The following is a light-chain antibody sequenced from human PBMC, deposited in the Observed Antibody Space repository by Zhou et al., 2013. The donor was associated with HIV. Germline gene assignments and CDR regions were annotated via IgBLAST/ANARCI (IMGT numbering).Light chain of an antibody. CDR1: QGISSS. V-gene: IGKV1-9*01. CDR2: AAS. J-gene: IGKJ1*01. Sequence: DIQLTQSPSFLSASVGDRVTITCRASQGISSSLAWYQQKPGKAPKLLIYAASTLQSGVPSRFSGSGSGTEFTLTISSLQPEDFATYYCQRCDDYSPWTFGQGTKVEIK. CDR3: QRCDDYSPWT.